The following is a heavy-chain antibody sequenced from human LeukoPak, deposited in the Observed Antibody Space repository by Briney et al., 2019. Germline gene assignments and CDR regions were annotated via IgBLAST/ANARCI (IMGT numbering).Heavy chain of an antibody. V-gene: IGHV1-2*02. CDR3: AREMQDKSLQWIGELKKYYYYYMDV. Sequence: ASVKVSCKASGYTCTGYYMHWVRQAPGQGLEWMGWIDPNSGGTNYAQKFQGRVTMTRDTSISTAYMELSRLRSDDTAVYYCAREMQDKSLQWIGELKKYYYYYMDVWGKGTTVIVSS. CDR2: IDPNSGGT. D-gene: IGHD3-10*01. CDR1: GYTCTGYY. J-gene: IGHJ6*03.